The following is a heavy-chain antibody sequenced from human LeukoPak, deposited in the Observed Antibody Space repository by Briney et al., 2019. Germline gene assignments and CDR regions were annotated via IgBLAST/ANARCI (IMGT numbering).Heavy chain of an antibody. CDR1: GYTFTGYY. CDR2: INPNTGDT. D-gene: IGHD1-26*01. Sequence: ASVKVSCKASGYTFTGYYMHWVRQAPGQGLEWMGWINPNTGDTHYAQKFHGRVTMTRDTSVSTAYMELSGLGSDDTAVYFCARAWYSGSLYWGQGTLVTVSS. V-gene: IGHV1-2*02. CDR3: ARAWYSGSLY. J-gene: IGHJ4*02.